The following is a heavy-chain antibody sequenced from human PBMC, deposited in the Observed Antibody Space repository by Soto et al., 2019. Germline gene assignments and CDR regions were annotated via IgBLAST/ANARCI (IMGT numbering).Heavy chain of an antibody. CDR1: GGSITSTNYQ. CDR2: ISYGGST. CDR3: AKRPPGVGVYFPLDV. Sequence: SETLSLTCTVSGGSITSTNYQWVWIRQPPGKGLEWIGSISYGGSTLYNPSLKSRITISVDTSKNLFSLQMTSVNAADTGVYYCAKRPPGVGVYFPLDVWGQGTTVTVSS. J-gene: IGHJ6*02. D-gene: IGHD3-9*01. V-gene: IGHV4-39*02.